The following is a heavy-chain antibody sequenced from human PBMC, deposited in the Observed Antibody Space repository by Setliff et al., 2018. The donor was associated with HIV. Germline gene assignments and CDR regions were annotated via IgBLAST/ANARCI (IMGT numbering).Heavy chain of an antibody. CDR3: AKDRDDYGDYLFDY. CDR2: ISDKSDFT. V-gene: IGHV3-21*04. J-gene: IGHJ4*02. Sequence: LRLSCVASGFRLSGDSMNWVRRAPGKGLEWVSSISDKSDFTFYADSVKGRFTVSRDNAKNTLYLQMNSLRAEDTAVYYCAKDRDDYGDYLFDYWGQGTLVTVS. CDR1: GFRLSGDS. D-gene: IGHD4-17*01.